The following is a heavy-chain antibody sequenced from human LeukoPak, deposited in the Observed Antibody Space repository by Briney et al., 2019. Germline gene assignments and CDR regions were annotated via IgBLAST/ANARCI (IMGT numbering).Heavy chain of an antibody. CDR3: AKWVNFWSGYERLNWFDP. CDR1: GFTFSSYA. D-gene: IGHD3-3*01. CDR2: ISGSGGST. J-gene: IGHJ5*02. Sequence: GGSLRLSCAASGFTFSSYAMSWVRQAPGNGLEWVSAISGSGGSTYYADSVKGRFTISRDNSKNTLYLQMNSQRAEDTAVYYCAKWVNFWSGYERLNWFDPWGQGTLVTVSS. V-gene: IGHV3-23*01.